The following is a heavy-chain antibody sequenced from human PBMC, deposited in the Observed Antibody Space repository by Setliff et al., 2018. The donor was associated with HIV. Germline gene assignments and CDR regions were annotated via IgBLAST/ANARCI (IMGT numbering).Heavy chain of an antibody. D-gene: IGHD5-18*01. Sequence: LSCVVSGFTFSNYWMSWVRQAPGKGLQWVASIKPDGSDKHYVDPVKGRFTISRDNAENSLYLQMNSLRVEDPAVYYCAKAHGGGTWIQDYYYMAVWGKGTTVTVSS. J-gene: IGHJ6*03. CDR2: IKPDGSDK. CDR3: AKAHGGGTWIQDYYYMAV. V-gene: IGHV3-7*03. CDR1: GFTFSNYW.